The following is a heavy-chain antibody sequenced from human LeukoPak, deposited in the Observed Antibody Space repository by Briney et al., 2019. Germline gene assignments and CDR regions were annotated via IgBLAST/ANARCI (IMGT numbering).Heavy chain of an antibody. J-gene: IGHJ6*02. V-gene: IGHV1-18*01. CDR3: ARAASIAARYYYYYGMDV. CDR1: GYTFTTYA. Sequence: ASVKVSCKASGYTFTTYAFAWVRQAPGQGLEWMGWISTYNGNTDYAQKFQGRVTMTTDTSTSTVYMELRSLRSDDTAVYYCARAASIAARYYYYYGMDVWGQGTTVTVSS. CDR2: ISTYNGNT. D-gene: IGHD6-6*01.